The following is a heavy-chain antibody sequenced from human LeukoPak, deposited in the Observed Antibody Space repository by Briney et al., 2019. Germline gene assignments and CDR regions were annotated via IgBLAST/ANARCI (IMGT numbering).Heavy chain of an antibody. Sequence: PGGSLRLSCAASGFTFSDYYMSWIRQAPGQGLEWVSYISSSGSTIYYADSVKGRFTISRDNAKNSLYLQMNGLRAEDTAVYYCASNGGATRKWELPREVDYWGQGTLVTVSS. V-gene: IGHV3-11*01. J-gene: IGHJ4*02. CDR3: ASNGGATRKWELPREVDY. D-gene: IGHD1-26*01. CDR1: GFTFSDYY. CDR2: ISSSGSTI.